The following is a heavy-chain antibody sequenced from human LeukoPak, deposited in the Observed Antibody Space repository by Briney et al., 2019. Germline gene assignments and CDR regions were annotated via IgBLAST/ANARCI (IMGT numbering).Heavy chain of an antibody. CDR1: GGTFSSYA. CDR2: IIPIFGTA. V-gene: IGHV1-69*05. Sequence: ASVKVSCKASGGTFSSYAISWVRQAPGQGLEWMGRIIPIFGTANYAQKFQGRVTITTDESTSTAYMELSSVTAADTAVYYCAVRCSSTSCYLDYWGQGTLVTVSS. CDR3: AVRCSSTSCYLDY. D-gene: IGHD2-2*01. J-gene: IGHJ4*02.